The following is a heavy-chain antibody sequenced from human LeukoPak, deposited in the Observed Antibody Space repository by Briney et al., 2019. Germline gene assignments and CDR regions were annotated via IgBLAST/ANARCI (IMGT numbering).Heavy chain of an antibody. D-gene: IGHD6-13*01. CDR2: IKSKTDGGAT. CDR3: ATGGSSWTFGGH. V-gene: IGHV3-15*01. CDR1: GFTFNNAW. Sequence: NPGGSLRLSCAASGFTFNNAWMSWVRQAPGKGLEWVGRIKSKTDGGATDYAGPVKGRFTISRDDSKNMMYLQMNSLKTEDTAVYYCATGGSSWTFGGHWGQGTLVTVSS. J-gene: IGHJ4*02.